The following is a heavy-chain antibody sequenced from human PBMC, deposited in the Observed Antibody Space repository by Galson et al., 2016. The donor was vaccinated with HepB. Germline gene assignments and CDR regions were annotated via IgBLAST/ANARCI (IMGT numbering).Heavy chain of an antibody. D-gene: IGHD3-10*01. Sequence: SLRLSCAVSGLTVSGDYMSWVRQAPGKGLEWVSVLYRDGSTYYADSVEGRFTISRDNSKNTLYLQMSSLTAEDTAVYYCVTGFGGSGSYWGQGTLVTVSS. CDR3: VTGFGGSGSY. CDR1: GLTVSGDY. V-gene: IGHV3-53*05. J-gene: IGHJ4*02. CDR2: LYRDGST.